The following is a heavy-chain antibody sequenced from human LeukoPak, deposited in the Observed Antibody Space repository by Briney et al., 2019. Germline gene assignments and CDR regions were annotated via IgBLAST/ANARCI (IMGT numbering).Heavy chain of an antibody. V-gene: IGHV4-59*08. D-gene: IGHD3-22*01. Sequence: PSETLSLTCTVSGGSISSYHWSWIRQSPGKGLEWMGYIQYSGSTNRNPSLKSRVTISVDTSKNQFSLKLSSVTAADTAVYYCASLIYDSSGYYFDKWGQGTLVTVSS. CDR3: ASLIYDSSGYYFDK. CDR2: IQYSGST. CDR1: GGSISSYH. J-gene: IGHJ4*02.